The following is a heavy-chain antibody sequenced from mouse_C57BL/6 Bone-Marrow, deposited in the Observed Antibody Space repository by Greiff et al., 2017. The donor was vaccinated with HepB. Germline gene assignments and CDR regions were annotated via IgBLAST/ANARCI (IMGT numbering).Heavy chain of an antibody. Sequence: LQQSGAELVRPGASVKMSCKASGYTFTSYNMHWVKQTPRQGLEWIGAIYPGNGDTSYNQKFKGKATLTVDKSSSTAYMQLSSLTSEDSAVYCCAREAYYSNPWYFDVWGTGTTVTVSS. D-gene: IGHD2-5*01. CDR2: IYPGNGDT. CDR1: GYTFTSYN. V-gene: IGHV1-12*01. CDR3: AREAYYSNPWYFDV. J-gene: IGHJ1*03.